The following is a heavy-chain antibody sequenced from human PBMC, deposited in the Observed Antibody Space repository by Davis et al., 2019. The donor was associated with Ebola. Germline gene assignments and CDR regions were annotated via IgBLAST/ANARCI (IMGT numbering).Heavy chain of an antibody. V-gene: IGHV5-51*01. Sequence: KVSCKGSGYSFTSYWIGWVRQMPGKGLEWMGIIYPGDSDTRYSPSFQGQVTISADKSISTAYLQWSSLKASDTAMYYCARRGYYYDSSGYYLGAFDIWGQGTMVTVSS. CDR1: GYSFTSYW. CDR2: IYPGDSDT. D-gene: IGHD3-22*01. J-gene: IGHJ3*02. CDR3: ARRGYYYDSSGYYLGAFDI.